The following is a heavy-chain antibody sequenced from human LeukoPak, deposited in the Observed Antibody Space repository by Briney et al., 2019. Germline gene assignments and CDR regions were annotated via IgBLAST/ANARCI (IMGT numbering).Heavy chain of an antibody. D-gene: IGHD2-2*02. CDR3: AKGGYCSSTSCYTSWFDP. CDR2: ISGSGGST. Sequence: PGGSLRLSCAASGFTFSSYAMSWVRQAPGKGLEWVSAISGSGGSTYYADSVKGRFTISRDNSKNTLCLQMNSLRAEDTAVYYCAKGGYCSSTSCYTSWFDPWGQGTLVTVSS. J-gene: IGHJ5*02. CDR1: GFTFSSYA. V-gene: IGHV3-23*01.